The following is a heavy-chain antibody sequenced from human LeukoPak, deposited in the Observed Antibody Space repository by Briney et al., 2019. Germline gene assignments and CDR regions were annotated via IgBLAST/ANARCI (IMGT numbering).Heavy chain of an antibody. J-gene: IGHJ4*02. D-gene: IGHD1-26*01. CDR3: ARDSIVGVITKDFF. CDR1: GFTFSSYS. CDR2: ISSTSTI. Sequence: GGSLRLSCAASGFTFSSYSMNWVRQAPGKGLEWVSYISSTSTIYYADSVKGRFTISRDNAKNSLYLEMNSLRAEDTAVYYCARDSIVGVITKDFFWGQGTLVTVSS. V-gene: IGHV3-48*01.